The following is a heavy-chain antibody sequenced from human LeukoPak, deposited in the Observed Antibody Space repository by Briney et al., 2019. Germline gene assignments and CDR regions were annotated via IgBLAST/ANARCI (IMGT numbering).Heavy chain of an antibody. Sequence: ETLSLTCTVSGGSISSYYWSWIRQPPGKGLEWIGYIYYSGSTNCNPSLKSRVTISVDTSKNQFSLKLSSVTAADTAVYYCARDMEGATNFDYWGQGTLVTVSS. CDR2: IYYSGST. D-gene: IGHD1-26*01. CDR3: ARDMEGATNFDY. J-gene: IGHJ4*02. CDR1: GGSISSYY. V-gene: IGHV4-59*12.